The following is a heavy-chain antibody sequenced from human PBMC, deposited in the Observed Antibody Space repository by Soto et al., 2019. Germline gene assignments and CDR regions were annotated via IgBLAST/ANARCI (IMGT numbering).Heavy chain of an antibody. J-gene: IGHJ4*02. CDR3: AGGVAIAVAGPTFDY. Sequence: QVQLQESGPGLVKPSQTLSLTCTVSGGSISSGDSYWSWIRQPPGKGLEWIGYIYYSGSTYYNPSLKSRVTISVDTSKNQFSLKLSSVTAADTAVYYCAGGVAIAVAGPTFDYWGQGTLVTVSS. D-gene: IGHD6-19*01. CDR2: IYYSGST. CDR1: GGSISSGDSY. V-gene: IGHV4-30-4*01.